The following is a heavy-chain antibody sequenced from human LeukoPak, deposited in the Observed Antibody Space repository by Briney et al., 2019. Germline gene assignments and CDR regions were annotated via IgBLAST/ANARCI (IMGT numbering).Heavy chain of an antibody. CDR2: IYYSGSA. CDR1: GGSISSSSYY. J-gene: IGHJ6*03. V-gene: IGHV4-39*01. Sequence: SETLSLTCTVSGGSISSSSYYWGWIRQPPGKGLEWIGSIYYSGSAYYNPSLKSRVTISVDTPKNQFSLKLSSVTAADTAVYYCARLGGTYYYYYMDVWGKGTTVTVSS. CDR3: ARLGGTYYYYYMDV.